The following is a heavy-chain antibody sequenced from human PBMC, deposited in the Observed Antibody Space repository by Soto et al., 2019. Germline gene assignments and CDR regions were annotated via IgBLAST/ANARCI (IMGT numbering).Heavy chain of an antibody. D-gene: IGHD3-3*01. CDR1: GYTFTSYD. V-gene: IGHV1-8*01. CDR2: MNPNSGNT. CDR3: ARYSYYFWSGRLYYYMYV. J-gene: IGHJ6*03. Sequence: GASVKVSCKASGYTFTSYDINWVRQATGQGLEWMGWMNPNSGNTGYAQKFQGRVTMTRNTSISTAYMELSSLRSEDTAVYYCARYSYYFWSGRLYYYMYVWGKGTTVPVSS.